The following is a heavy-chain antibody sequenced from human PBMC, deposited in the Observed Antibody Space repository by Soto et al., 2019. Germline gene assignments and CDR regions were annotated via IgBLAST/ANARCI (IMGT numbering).Heavy chain of an antibody. J-gene: IGHJ1*01. D-gene: IGHD2-2*01. V-gene: IGHV3-7*04. CDR3: ARGYCSSTSCYFQH. CDR2: IKQDGSEK. Sequence: PGGSLRLSCAASGFTFSSYCMSWVRQAPGKGLEWVANIKQDGSEKYYVDSVKGRFTISRDNAKNSLYLQMNSLRAEDTAVYYCARGYCSSTSCYFQHWGQGTLVTISS. CDR1: GFTFSSYC.